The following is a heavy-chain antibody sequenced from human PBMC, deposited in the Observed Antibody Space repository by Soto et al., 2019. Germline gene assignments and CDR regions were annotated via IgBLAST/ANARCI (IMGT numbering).Heavy chain of an antibody. J-gene: IGHJ4*02. CDR1: GGSFSGYY. Sequence: PSETLSLTCAVYGGSFSGYYWSWIRQPPGKGLEWIGEINHSGSTNYNPSLKSRVTISVDTSKNQFSLKLSPVTAADTAVYYCARDSSGYYSFDYWGQGTLVTVS. CDR3: ARDSSGYYSFDY. V-gene: IGHV4-34*01. D-gene: IGHD3-22*01. CDR2: INHSGST.